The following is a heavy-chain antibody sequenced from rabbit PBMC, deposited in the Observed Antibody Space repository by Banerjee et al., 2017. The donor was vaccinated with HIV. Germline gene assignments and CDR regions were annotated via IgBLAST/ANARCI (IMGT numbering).Heavy chain of an antibody. CDR3: ARSRAVNSYYTITRLDL. J-gene: IGHJ3*01. CDR1: GFSFSSYYY. CDR2: IYPDYGST. V-gene: IGHV1S40*01. Sequence: QQLEESGGGLVKPGASLTLTCTASGFSFSSYYYMCWVRQAPGKGLEWIACIYPDYGSTDYASWVNGRFTISKTSSTTVTLQMTSLTAADTATYFCARSRAVNSYYTITRLDLWGPGTLVTVS. D-gene: IGHD8-1*01.